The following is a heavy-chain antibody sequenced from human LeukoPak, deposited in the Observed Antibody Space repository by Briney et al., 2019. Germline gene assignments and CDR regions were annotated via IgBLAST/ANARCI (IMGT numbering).Heavy chain of an antibody. CDR1: GFTFSSYS. J-gene: IGHJ4*02. D-gene: IGHD3-22*01. V-gene: IGHV3-21*04. CDR3: AKDSPPRTTYYYDSSGYYFESGYFDY. CDR2: ISSSSSYI. Sequence: GGSLRLSCAASGFTFSSYSMKWVRQAPGKGLEWVSSISSSSSYIFYADSGKGRFTISRDNAKNSLYLHMNSLRAEDTAVYYCAKDSPPRTTYYYDSSGYYFESGYFDYWGQGTLVTVSS.